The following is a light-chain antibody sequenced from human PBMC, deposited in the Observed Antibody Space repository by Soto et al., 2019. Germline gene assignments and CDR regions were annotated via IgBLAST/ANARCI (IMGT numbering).Light chain of an antibody. Sequence: EIVLTQSPATLSLSPGDRATLSCRASQSVRSDYFAWYQQKPGQPPRVILFGVSTRATAIPDRFSGSGSGTDFTLTISRLEPDDFAVYYCQQYDNWPPLTFGGGTKVEIK. V-gene: IGKV3-20*01. CDR1: QSVRSDY. J-gene: IGKJ4*01. CDR3: QQYDNWPPLT. CDR2: GVS.